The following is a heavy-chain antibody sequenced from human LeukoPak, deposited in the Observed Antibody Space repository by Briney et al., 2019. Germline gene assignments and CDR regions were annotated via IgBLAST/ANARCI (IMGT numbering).Heavy chain of an antibody. CDR1: GFTVSSNY. CDR3: AREGIAAAFDY. J-gene: IGHJ4*02. D-gene: IGHD6-13*01. Sequence: GGSLRLSCAASGFTVSSNYMSWVRQAPGKGLEWASVIYSGGSTYYADSVKGRFTISRDNSKNTLYLQMNSLRAEDTAVYYCAREGIAAAFDYWGQGTLVTVSS. CDR2: IYSGGST. V-gene: IGHV3-53*01.